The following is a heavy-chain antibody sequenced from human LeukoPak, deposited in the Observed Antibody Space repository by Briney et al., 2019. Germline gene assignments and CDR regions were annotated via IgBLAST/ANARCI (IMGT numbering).Heavy chain of an antibody. CDR3: AKDYDILTGAPDFDY. J-gene: IGHJ4*02. CDR2: ISGSADIT. V-gene: IGHV3-23*01. D-gene: IGHD3-9*01. CDR1: GFTFSNYA. Sequence: GGSLRLSCAASGFTFSNYAMSWVRQAPGKGLEWVSTISGSADITYYADSVKGRFTISRDNSKNTLYLQMNSLRAEDTAVYYCAKDYDILTGAPDFDYWGQGTLVTVSS.